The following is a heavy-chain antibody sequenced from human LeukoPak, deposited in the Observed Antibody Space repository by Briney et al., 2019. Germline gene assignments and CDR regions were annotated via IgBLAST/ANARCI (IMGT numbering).Heavy chain of an antibody. V-gene: IGHV3-74*01. CDR3: VRDRYYRFDL. Sequence: GGSLRLSCAASGFTYSHYWMHWARQAPGKGLVWVSRINSDGSSTTYADSLKGRFTISRDNAKNTLYLQMNSLGAGDTAVYYCVRDRYYRFDLWGRGTLVTVSS. CDR2: INSDGSST. CDR1: GFTYSHYW. D-gene: IGHD3-22*01. J-gene: IGHJ4*02.